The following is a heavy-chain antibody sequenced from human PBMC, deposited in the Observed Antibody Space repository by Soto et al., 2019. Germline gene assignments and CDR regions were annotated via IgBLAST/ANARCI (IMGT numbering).Heavy chain of an antibody. Sequence: ASVKVSCKASGYTFTSYAMHWVRQAPGQRLEWMGWINAGNGNTKYSQKFQGRVTITRDTSASTAYMELSSLRSEDTAVYYCARDLYDFWSGYPRCYFDYWGQGTLVTVSS. CDR1: GYTFTSYA. J-gene: IGHJ4*02. CDR3: ARDLYDFWSGYPRCYFDY. D-gene: IGHD3-3*01. CDR2: INAGNGNT. V-gene: IGHV1-3*01.